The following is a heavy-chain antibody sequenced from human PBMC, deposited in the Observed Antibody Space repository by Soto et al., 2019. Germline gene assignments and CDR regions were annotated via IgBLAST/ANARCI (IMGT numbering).Heavy chain of an antibody. J-gene: IGHJ6*02. CDR1: GSIPVGSLSTYF. CDR3: ARARFSQWSKYHYGLDV. CDR2: INHSGSP. V-gene: IGHV4-34*01. D-gene: IGHD3-3*01. Sequence: SETLSLTCGLSGSIPVGSLSTYFWTWIRQPPGKGLEWIVEINHSGSPNYSPSLRGRVTISLDTSKKQFSLNLSSVTAADTAMSFCARARFSQWSKYHYGLDVWCQGNTFTGSS.